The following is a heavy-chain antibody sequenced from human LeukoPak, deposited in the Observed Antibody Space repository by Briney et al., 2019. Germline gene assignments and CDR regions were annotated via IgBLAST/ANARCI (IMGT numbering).Heavy chain of an antibody. CDR1: GGSFSGYY. CDR2: INRSGST. CDR3: ASPLSGSSADFDY. V-gene: IGHV4-34*01. D-gene: IGHD1-26*01. Sequence: PSETLSLTCAVYGGSFSGYYWSWIRQPPGKGLEWIGEINRSGSTNYNPSLKSRVTISVDTSKNQFSLKLSSVTAADTAVYYCASPLSGSSADFDYWGQGTLVTVSS. J-gene: IGHJ4*02.